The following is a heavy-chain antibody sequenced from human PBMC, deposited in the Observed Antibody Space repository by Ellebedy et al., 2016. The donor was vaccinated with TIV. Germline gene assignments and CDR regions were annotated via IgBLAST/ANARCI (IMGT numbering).Heavy chain of an antibody. CDR1: GYYFTNYW. CDR3: ARPEDYDQSSHFGY. CDR2: IYLGDSDT. J-gene: IGHJ4*02. Sequence: GESLKISCEASGYYFTNYWIGWVRLVPGKGLEWMGIIYLGDSDTRYSPSFQGQVTISADKSINTAYLHWSSLKASDSAMYYCARPEDYDQSSHFGYWGQGTLVTVSS. D-gene: IGHD3-16*01. V-gene: IGHV5-51*01.